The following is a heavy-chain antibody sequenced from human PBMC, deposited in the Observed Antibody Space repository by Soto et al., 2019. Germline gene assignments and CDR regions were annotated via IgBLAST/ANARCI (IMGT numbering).Heavy chain of an antibody. CDR3: ERSHRSIVAKSTFDY. D-gene: IGHD5-12*01. V-gene: IGHV3-30-3*01. Sequence: GGPLRLSCAASGFTFSSYAMHWVRQAPGKGLEWVAVISYDGSNKYYADSVKGRFTISRDNSKNTLYLQMNSLRAEDTAVYYCERSHRSIVAKSTFDYWGQGTLVTVYS. CDR2: ISYDGSNK. J-gene: IGHJ4*02. CDR1: GFTFSSYA.